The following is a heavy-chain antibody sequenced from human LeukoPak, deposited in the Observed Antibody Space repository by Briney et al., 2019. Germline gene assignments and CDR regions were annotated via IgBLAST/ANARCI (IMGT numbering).Heavy chain of an antibody. CDR2: INSVDPNT. Sequence: GGSLRLSCAASGFIFSNYAMTWVRQAPGKGLEWVSTINSVDPNTYYADSVKGRFTVSRDNSKNTLYLQMNSLRVEDTAVYYCANQFLDINWGQGTLVTVSS. CDR3: ANQFLDIN. CDR1: GFIFSNYA. V-gene: IGHV3-23*01. J-gene: IGHJ4*02.